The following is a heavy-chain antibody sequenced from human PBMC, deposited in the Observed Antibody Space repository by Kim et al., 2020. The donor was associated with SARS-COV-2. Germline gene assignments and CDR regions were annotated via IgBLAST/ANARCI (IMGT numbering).Heavy chain of an antibody. D-gene: IGHD3-22*01. CDR1: GFTVSSNY. Sequence: GGSLRLSCAASGFTVSSNYMSWVRQAPGKGVEWVSVIYSGGSTFYADSVKGRFTISRHNSKNTLYLQMNSLRAEDTAVYYCARDYYEDAFDIWGQGTMVTVSS. V-gene: IGHV3-53*04. CDR3: ARDYYEDAFDI. CDR2: IYSGGST. J-gene: IGHJ3*02.